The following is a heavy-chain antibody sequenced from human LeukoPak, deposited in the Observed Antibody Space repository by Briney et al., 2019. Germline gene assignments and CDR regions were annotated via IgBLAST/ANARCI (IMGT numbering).Heavy chain of an antibody. CDR1: GFTFSSYG. Sequence: GGSLRLSCAASGFTFSSYGMHWVRQAPGKGLEWVAFIRYDGSNKYYADSVKGRFTISRDNAKNSLYLQMNSLRAEDTAVYYCARDPIVVVVAATRSAFDIWGQGTMVTVSS. CDR2: IRYDGSNK. CDR3: ARDPIVVVVAATRSAFDI. V-gene: IGHV3-30*02. J-gene: IGHJ3*02. D-gene: IGHD2-15*01.